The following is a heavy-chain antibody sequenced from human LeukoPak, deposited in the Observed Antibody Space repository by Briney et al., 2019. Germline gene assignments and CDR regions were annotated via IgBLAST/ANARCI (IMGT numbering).Heavy chain of an antibody. J-gene: IGHJ5*02. Sequence: SVKVCCKASGYTFTGYYMHWVRQAPGQGLEWMGGIIPIFGTANYAQKFQGRVTITADKSTSTAYMELSSLRSEDTAVYYCARDVNNYYDSSGAIDWFDPWGQGTLVTVSS. V-gene: IGHV1-69*06. CDR1: GYTFTGYY. CDR3: ARDVNNYYDSSGAIDWFDP. CDR2: IIPIFGTA. D-gene: IGHD3-22*01.